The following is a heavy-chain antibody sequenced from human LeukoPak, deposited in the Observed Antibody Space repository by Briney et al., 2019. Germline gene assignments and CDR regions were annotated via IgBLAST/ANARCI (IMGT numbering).Heavy chain of an antibody. CDR3: ARDPGDCTNGVCYTDYYMDV. D-gene: IGHD2-8*01. CDR1: RFTFSDYA. Sequence: PGGSLRLFCAASRFTFSDYAMHWVRQAPGKGLEWVAVISYDGSNKYYADSVKGRFTISRDNSKNTLYLQMNSLRAEDTAVYYCARDPGDCTNGVCYTDYYMDVWGKGTTVTVSS. CDR2: ISYDGSNK. J-gene: IGHJ6*03. V-gene: IGHV3-30-3*01.